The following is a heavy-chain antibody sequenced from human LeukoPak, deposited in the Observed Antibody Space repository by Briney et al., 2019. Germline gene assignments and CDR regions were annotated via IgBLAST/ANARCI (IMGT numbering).Heavy chain of an antibody. V-gene: IGHV3-13*04. CDR3: AKVIGGTYAPAFDI. CDR1: GFTFSRYD. D-gene: IGHD1-26*01. Sequence: GGSLRLSCAASGFTFSRYDMHWVRQLTGKGLEWVSAISSAGDTYYSGSVKGRFTISRENAKNSLYLQMSSLRAGDTALYYCAKVIGGTYAPAFDIWGQGTMVTVSS. CDR2: ISSAGDT. J-gene: IGHJ3*02.